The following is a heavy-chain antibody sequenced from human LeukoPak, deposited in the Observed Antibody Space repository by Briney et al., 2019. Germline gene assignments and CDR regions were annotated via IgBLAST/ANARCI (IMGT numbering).Heavy chain of an antibody. CDR1: GLTFSSYG. CDR2: IWYDGSNK. CDR3: AKDSPIYYIDY. Sequence: GGSLRLSCAASGLTFSSYGMHWVRQAPGKGLEWVAVIWYDGSNKYYADSVKGRFTISRDNSKNTLSLQMNSLRDEDTAVYYCAKDSPIYYIDYWGQGTLVTVSS. J-gene: IGHJ4*02. D-gene: IGHD3-10*01. V-gene: IGHV3-30*02.